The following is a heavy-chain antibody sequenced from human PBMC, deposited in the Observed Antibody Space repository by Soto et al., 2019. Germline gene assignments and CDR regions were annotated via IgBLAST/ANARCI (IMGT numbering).Heavy chain of an antibody. CDR2: IYYSGST. J-gene: IGHJ4*02. CDR3: ARAGTYYDFWSGYLRGYFDY. Sequence: SETLSLTCTVSGVSISSYYWIWIRQPPGKGLEWIGYIYYSGSTNYNPSLKSRVTISVDTSKNQFSLKLSSVTAADTAVYYCARAGTYYDFWSGYLRGYFDYWGQGTLVTVSS. CDR1: GVSISSYY. D-gene: IGHD3-3*01. V-gene: IGHV4-59*01.